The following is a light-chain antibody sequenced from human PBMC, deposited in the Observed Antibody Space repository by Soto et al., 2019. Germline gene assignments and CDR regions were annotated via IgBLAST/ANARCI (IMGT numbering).Light chain of an antibody. CDR2: DVT. CDR1: SSDVGRYNY. J-gene: IGLJ2*01. V-gene: IGLV2-14*01. Sequence: QSVLTQPASVSGSPGQSITISCTGTSSDVGRYNYVSWYQQHPGKVPKLMIYDVTNRPSGVSNRFSGSKSGNTASLTISGLQAEDEADYYCSSYTTTNTLVFGGGTKVTVL. CDR3: SSYTTTNTLV.